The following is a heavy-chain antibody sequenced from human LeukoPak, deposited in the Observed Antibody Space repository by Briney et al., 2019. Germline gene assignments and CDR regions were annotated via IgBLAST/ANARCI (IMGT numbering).Heavy chain of an antibody. Sequence: GGSLRLSWVPFGFTFNSHWMHWVRQAPGKGLVWVSRVDNNGNAATYADSVKGRFTISRDNAKNTLYLQMNSLRAEDTAIYYCARDTPNSGLNVDFDSWGQGTLVAVSP. V-gene: IGHV3-74*01. CDR1: GFTFNSHW. J-gene: IGHJ4*02. CDR3: ARDTPNSGLNVDFDS. CDR2: VDNNGNAA. D-gene: IGHD2-15*01.